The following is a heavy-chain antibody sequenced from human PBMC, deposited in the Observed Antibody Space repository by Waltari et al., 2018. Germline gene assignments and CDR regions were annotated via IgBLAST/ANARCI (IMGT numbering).Heavy chain of an antibody. CDR2: ISSSGSTI. CDR3: AREAAAGTEWFDP. J-gene: IGHJ5*02. CDR1: GCTFSDYY. V-gene: IGHV3-11*01. Sequence: QVQLVESGGGWVKPGGSPRPAGAAAGCTFSDYYMRWSRPAAGKGLEWVSYISSSGSTIYYADSVKGRFTISRDNAKNSLYLQMNSLRAEDTAVYYCAREAAAGTEWFDPWGQGTLVTVSS. D-gene: IGHD6-13*01.